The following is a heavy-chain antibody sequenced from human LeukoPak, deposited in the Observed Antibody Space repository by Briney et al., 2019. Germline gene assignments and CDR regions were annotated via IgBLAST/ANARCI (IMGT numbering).Heavy chain of an antibody. V-gene: IGHV4-59*01. D-gene: IGHD5-24*01. J-gene: IGHJ4*02. CDR1: GGSISSYY. CDR2: IYYSGST. CDR3: ARGPRWLQLKGAFDY. Sequence: PSETLSLTCTVSGGSISSYYWSWIRQPPGKGLEWIGYIYYSGSTNYNPSLKSRVTISVDTSKNQFSLKLSSVTAADTAVYYCARGPRWLQLKGAFDYWGQGTLVTVSS.